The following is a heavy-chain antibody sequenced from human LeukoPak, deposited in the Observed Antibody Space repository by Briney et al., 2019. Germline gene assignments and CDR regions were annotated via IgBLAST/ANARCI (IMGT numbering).Heavy chain of an antibody. CDR3: AKDPPVAGANP. CDR1: GFTFSSYA. D-gene: IGHD1-26*01. CDR2: ISGSGSNT. Sequence: PGGSLRLSCAASGFTFSSYAMSWVRQAPGKGLEWVSAISGSGSNTYYTGSVKGRFTISRDNSKNTLYLQMNSLRAGDTAIYYCAKDPPVAGANPWGQGTMVTVSS. J-gene: IGHJ3*01. V-gene: IGHV3-23*01.